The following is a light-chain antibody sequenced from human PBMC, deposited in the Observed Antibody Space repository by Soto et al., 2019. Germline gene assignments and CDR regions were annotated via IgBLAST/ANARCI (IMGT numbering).Light chain of an antibody. V-gene: IGKV3-20*01. CDR3: HQYGSSPRT. Sequence: EIVLTQSPGTLSLSPGEIATLSCGASQSFTSNYLARYQQKPGQAPRLLIYGASTRATGIPDRFSGSGSGTDFTLTISRLEPEDFAVYYCHQYGSSPRTFGQGTKVDIK. CDR1: QSFTSNY. J-gene: IGKJ1*01. CDR2: GAS.